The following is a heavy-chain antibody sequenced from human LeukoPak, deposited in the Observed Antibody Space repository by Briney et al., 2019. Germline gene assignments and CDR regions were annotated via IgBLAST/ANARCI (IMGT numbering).Heavy chain of an antibody. CDR1: GYTFTSYG. V-gene: IGHV1-18*01. CDR2: ISAYNGNT. J-gene: IGHJ4*02. CDR3: ARDPRLHSSSWYSVDY. D-gene: IGHD6-13*01. Sequence: ASVKVSCKASGYTFTSYGISWVRQAPGQGLEWMGWISAYNGNTNYAQKLQGRVTMTTDTSTSTAYMELRSLRSDDTAVYYCARDPRLHSSSWYSVDYWGQGTLVTVSS.